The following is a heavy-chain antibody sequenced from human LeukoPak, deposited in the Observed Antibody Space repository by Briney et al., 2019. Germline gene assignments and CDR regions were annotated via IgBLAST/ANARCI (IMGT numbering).Heavy chain of an antibody. CDR3: ANDGIGVGYYFDY. CDR2: ISYDGSNK. Sequence: PGGSLRLSCAASGFTFSSYGMHWVRQAPGKGLEWVAVISYDGSNKYYADSVKGRFTISRDNSKNTLYLQMNSLRAEDTAVYYCANDGIGVGYYFDYWGQGTLVTVSS. J-gene: IGHJ4*02. CDR1: GFTFSSYG. V-gene: IGHV3-30*18. D-gene: IGHD3-10*01.